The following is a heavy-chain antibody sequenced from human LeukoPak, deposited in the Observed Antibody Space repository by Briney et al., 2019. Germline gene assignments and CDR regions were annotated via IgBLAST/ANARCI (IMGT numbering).Heavy chain of an antibody. V-gene: IGHV3-7*01. CDR1: GFTFWSHE. J-gene: IGHJ4*02. CDR2: IKQDGSEK. CDR3: ARDYCSGGSCYEFDY. D-gene: IGHD2-15*01. Sequence: GVSLRLSCRPSGFTFWSHEMRWVRRSPEKGGEWVANIKQDGSEKYYVESVKGRFTISRDNDKNSLYLQMNSLRAEDTAVYYCARDYCSGGSCYEFDYWGQGTLVTVSS.